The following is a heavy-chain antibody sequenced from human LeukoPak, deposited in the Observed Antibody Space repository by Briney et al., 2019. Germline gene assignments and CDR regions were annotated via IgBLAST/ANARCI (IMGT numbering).Heavy chain of an antibody. Sequence: GGSLRLSCAASGFTFSNYGLNWVRLAPGKALEWVALISYDGSNKYYVDSVRGRFTIPRDNSKNTLYLQMNSLRAEDTAVYYCARDRPAVRKRGGFYYYGMDVWGQGTTVTVSS. D-gene: IGHD2-2*01. CDR3: ARDRPAVRKRGGFYYYGMDV. J-gene: IGHJ6*02. CDR2: ISYDGSNK. CDR1: GFTFSNYG. V-gene: IGHV3-33*01.